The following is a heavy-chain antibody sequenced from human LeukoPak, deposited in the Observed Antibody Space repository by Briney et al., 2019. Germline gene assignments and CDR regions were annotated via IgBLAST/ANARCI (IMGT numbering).Heavy chain of an antibody. CDR2: INPNSGGT. CDR3: ALYAHYYDSSGLSRWGAFDI. V-gene: IGHV1-2*02. D-gene: IGHD3-22*01. J-gene: IGHJ3*02. CDR1: GYTFTGYY. Sequence: ASVKVSCKASGYTFTGYYMHWVRQAPGQGLEWMGWINPNSGGTNYAQKFQGRVTMTRDTSISTAYMELSRLRSDDTAVYYCALYAHYYDSSGLSRWGAFDIWGQGTMVTVSS.